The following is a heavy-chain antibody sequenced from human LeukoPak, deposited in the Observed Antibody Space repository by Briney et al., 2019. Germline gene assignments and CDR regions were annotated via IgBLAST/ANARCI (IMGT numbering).Heavy chain of an antibody. V-gene: IGHV3-23*01. CDR2: ISGSGGAT. CDR3: AKVPVFSLTISEVVTDDAFDI. J-gene: IGHJ3*02. D-gene: IGHD3-3*01. Sequence: GGSLRLSCAASGFTFSSYAMSWVRQAPGKGLEWVSAISGSGGATYYADSVKGRFTISRDNSKNTLYLQMNSLRAEDTAVYYCAKVPVFSLTISEVVTDDAFDIWGQGTIVTVSS. CDR1: GFTFSSYA.